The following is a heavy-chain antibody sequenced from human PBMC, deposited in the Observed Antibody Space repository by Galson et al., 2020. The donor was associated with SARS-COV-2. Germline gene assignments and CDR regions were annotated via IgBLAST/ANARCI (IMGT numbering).Heavy chain of an antibody. D-gene: IGHD6-13*01. Sequence: ASETQSLTCTVSGCSISSSSYHWGWNRQPPGKGLEWIGSFNYTRSTYYNPSLKSRTTTSIDTSKTHFSLKLSSETAADTAVYYCVRGSYLKSNSWYYCDSWGQGTLVTVSS. J-gene: IGHJ4*02. V-gene: IGHV4-39*02. CDR3: VRGSYLKSNSWYYCDS. CDR1: GCSISSSSYH. CDR2: FNYTRST.